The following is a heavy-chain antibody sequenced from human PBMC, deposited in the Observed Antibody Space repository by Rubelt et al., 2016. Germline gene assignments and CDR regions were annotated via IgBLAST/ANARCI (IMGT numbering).Heavy chain of an antibody. CDR3: ATTIAIRPYYFDY. J-gene: IGHJ4*02. D-gene: IGHD6-6*01. CDR1: GGTFSSYA. CDR2: IIPVFGTA. Sequence: QVQLVQSGAEVKKPGSSVKVSCKASGGTFSSYALSWVRQAPGQGLEWMGGIIPVFGTANYAQKFQGRITMTADESTSTAYMELSSLRSEDTAVYYCATTIAIRPYYFDYWGQGTLVTVSS. V-gene: IGHV1-69*01.